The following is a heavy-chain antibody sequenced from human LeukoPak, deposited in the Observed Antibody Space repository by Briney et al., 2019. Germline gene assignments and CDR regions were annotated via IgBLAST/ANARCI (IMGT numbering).Heavy chain of an antibody. CDR1: GLTFSSYW. J-gene: IGHJ3*02. V-gene: IGHV3-74*01. Sequence: GSLRLSCAASGLTFSSYWVHWVRQAPGKGLVWVSPINSDGSSTSYADSVKGRFTISRDNAKNTLSLQMNSLRDEDMPVYYCAAVGGSNAFDIWGQGTMVIVSS. D-gene: IGHD1-26*01. CDR3: AAVGGSNAFDI. CDR2: INSDGSST.